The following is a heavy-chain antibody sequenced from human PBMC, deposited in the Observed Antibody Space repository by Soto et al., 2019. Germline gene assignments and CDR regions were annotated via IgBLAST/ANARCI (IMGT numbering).Heavy chain of an antibody. J-gene: IGHJ6*02. Sequence: SVKVSCKASGGTFSSYAISWVRQAPGQGLEWMGGIIPIFGTANYAQKFQGRVTITADESTSTAYMELSSLRSEDTAVYYCARGHVVVPAAILSPYYYYGMDVWGQGTSVTVSS. CDR1: GGTFSSYA. D-gene: IGHD2-2*01. CDR2: IIPIFGTA. V-gene: IGHV1-69*13. CDR3: ARGHVVVPAAILSPYYYYGMDV.